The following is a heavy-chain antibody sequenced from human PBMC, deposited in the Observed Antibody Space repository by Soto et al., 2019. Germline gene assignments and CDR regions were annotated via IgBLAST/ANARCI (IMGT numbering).Heavy chain of an antibody. CDR2: IKQDGSEK. D-gene: IGHD5-18*01. CDR3: ARIRDTARDAFDI. J-gene: IGHJ3*02. V-gene: IGHV3-7*01. Sequence: EVQLVESGGGLVQPGGSLRLSCAASGFTFSSYWMSWVRQAPGKGLEWVANIKQDGSEKYYVDSVKGRFTISRDNAKNSLYLQMNSLRAEDTAVYYCARIRDTARDAFDIWGQGTMVTVSS. CDR1: GFTFSSYW.